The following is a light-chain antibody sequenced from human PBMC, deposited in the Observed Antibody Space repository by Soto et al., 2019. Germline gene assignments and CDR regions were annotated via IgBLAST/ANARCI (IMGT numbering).Light chain of an antibody. CDR1: SSDVGGYNY. Sequence: QSALTQPASVSGSPGQSITISCTGTSSDVGGYNYVSWYQQHPGKAPKLMIYEVSNRPSGVSNSFSGSKSGNTASLTISGLQAEDEADYYCRSYTSSSTRVFGGGTE. J-gene: IGLJ3*02. V-gene: IGLV2-14*01. CDR3: RSYTSSSTRV. CDR2: EVS.